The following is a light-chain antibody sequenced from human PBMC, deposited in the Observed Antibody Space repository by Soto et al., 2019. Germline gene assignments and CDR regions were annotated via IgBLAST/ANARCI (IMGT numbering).Light chain of an antibody. Sequence: QSALTQPASVSGSPGQSITISCTGTSSDVGGYNDVSWYQQHPGKAPKLMIYDGSNRPSGVSNRFSGSKSGNTASLTISGLQAEDEADYYCSSYTSSSTVVFGGGTKLTVL. V-gene: IGLV2-14*01. CDR3: SSYTSSSTVV. CDR1: SSDVGGYND. CDR2: DGS. J-gene: IGLJ2*01.